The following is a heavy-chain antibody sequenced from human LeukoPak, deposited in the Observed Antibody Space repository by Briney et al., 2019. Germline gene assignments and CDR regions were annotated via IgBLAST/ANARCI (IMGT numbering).Heavy chain of an antibody. V-gene: IGHV5-51*01. D-gene: IGHD3-10*01. CDR3: ARATMDRAFDY. CDR1: GYRFTSYW. Sequence: GESLKISCKGSGYRFTSYWIGWVRQLPGKGLEWMGIIYPGDSDTRYSPSFQGQVTISADKSISTAYLQWSSLKASDAAMYYCARATMDRAFDYWGQGTLVTVSS. CDR2: IYPGDSDT. J-gene: IGHJ4*02.